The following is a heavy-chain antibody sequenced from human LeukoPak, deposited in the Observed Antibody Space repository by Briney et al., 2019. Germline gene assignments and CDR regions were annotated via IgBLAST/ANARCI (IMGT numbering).Heavy chain of an antibody. V-gene: IGHV3-7*01. Sequence: GGSLRLSCAASGFTFSSYAMSWVRQAPGKGLEWVANIKEDGSEKHYVDSVKGRFTISRDNAKNSLYLQMNSLRAEDTAVYYCARGYGVAYWGQGTLVIVSS. CDR2: IKEDGSEK. J-gene: IGHJ4*02. CDR1: GFTFSSYA. CDR3: ARGYGVAY. D-gene: IGHD4/OR15-4a*01.